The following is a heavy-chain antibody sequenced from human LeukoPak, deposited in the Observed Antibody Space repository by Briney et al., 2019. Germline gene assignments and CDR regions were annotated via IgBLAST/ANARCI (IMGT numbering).Heavy chain of an antibody. J-gene: IGHJ4*02. CDR2: IEQDGGEE. CDR3: ARGRYVDWLFDY. Sequence: GGSLRLSCAASGFDSSRYWMTWVRQAPGKGLEWVANIEQDGGEEYYVDSVKGRFTISRDNAKNSLYLQMNSLRVEDTAVYYCARGRYVDWLFDYWGQGTLVTVSS. CDR1: GFDSSRYW. D-gene: IGHD3-9*01. V-gene: IGHV3-7*03.